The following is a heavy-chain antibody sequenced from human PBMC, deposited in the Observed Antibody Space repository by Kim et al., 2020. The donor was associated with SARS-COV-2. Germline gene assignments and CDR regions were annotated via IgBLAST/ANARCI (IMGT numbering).Heavy chain of an antibody. CDR3: AKGRFDS. Sequence: YAEHWKGRLTTSTDNPKNTLDLQMNSLGPEDTAVYYCAKGRFDSWGQGTLVTVSS. J-gene: IGHJ4*02. V-gene: IGHV3-23*01.